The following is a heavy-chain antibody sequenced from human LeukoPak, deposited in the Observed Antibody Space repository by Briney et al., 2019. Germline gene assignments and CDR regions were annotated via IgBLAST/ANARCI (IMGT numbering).Heavy chain of an antibody. V-gene: IGHV4-39*07. D-gene: IGHD1/OR15-1a*01. CDR1: AGSISSSTYY. J-gene: IGHJ4*02. CDR3: ARKPIINNAWYYFDY. Sequence: SETLSLTCTVSAGSISSSTYYWSWIRQSPGKGLEWIGNVYYSGSAYYNPSLKSRVTMSVDTSKNQFSLKLSSVTAADTAVYYCARKPIINNAWYYFDYWGQGTLVTVSS. CDR2: VYYSGSA.